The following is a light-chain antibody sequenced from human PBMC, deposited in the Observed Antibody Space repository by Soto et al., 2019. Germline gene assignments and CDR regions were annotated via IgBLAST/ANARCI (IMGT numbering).Light chain of an antibody. J-gene: IGKJ4*01. Sequence: DIQMTQSPSSLSASLGDRVTITCRASQSISSYLNWYQQKPGKAPKLLIYAASSLQSGVPSRFSGSGSGTDFTLTISSLQPEDFATYYCQQSYSTPLTFGGGTKVDTK. CDR1: QSISSY. CDR2: AAS. V-gene: IGKV1-39*01. CDR3: QQSYSTPLT.